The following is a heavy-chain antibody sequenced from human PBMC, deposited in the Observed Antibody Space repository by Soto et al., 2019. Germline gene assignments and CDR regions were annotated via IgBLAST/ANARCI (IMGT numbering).Heavy chain of an antibody. CDR1: GGSISSSSYY. Sequence: SETLSLTCTVSGGSISSSSYYWGWIRQPPGKGLEWIGSIYYSGSTYYNPSLKSRVTISVDTSKNQFSLKLSSVTAADTAVYYCARASYYYDSSGYGRDYFDYWGQGTLVTV. D-gene: IGHD3-22*01. V-gene: IGHV4-39*07. CDR2: IYYSGST. J-gene: IGHJ4*02. CDR3: ARASYYYDSSGYGRDYFDY.